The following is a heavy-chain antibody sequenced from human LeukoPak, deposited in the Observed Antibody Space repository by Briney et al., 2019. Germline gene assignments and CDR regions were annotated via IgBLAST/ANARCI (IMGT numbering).Heavy chain of an antibody. CDR2: ISSSSSYI. CDR1: GFTFSSYS. D-gene: IGHD2-2*01. J-gene: IGHJ4*02. Sequence: PGGSLRLSCAAPGFTFSSYSMNWVRQAPGKGLEWVSSISSSSSYIYYADSVKGRFTISRDNAKNSLYLQMNSLRAEDTAVYYCARGIVVVPAAMEYWGQGTLVIVSS. V-gene: IGHV3-21*01. CDR3: ARGIVVVPAAMEY.